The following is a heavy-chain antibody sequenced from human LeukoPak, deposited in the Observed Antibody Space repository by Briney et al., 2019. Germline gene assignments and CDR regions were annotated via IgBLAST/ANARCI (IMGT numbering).Heavy chain of an antibody. D-gene: IGHD3-3*01. CDR3: ARAGFWSDVDAFDI. V-gene: IGHV3-7*01. J-gene: IGHJ3*02. CDR1: GFTFSTYW. CDR2: IKQDGSEK. Sequence: GGSLRLSCAASGFTFSTYWMSWVRLAPGKGLEWVANIKQDGSEKYYVVSVKGRFTISRDNAKKSLYLQMNSLRAEDTAVYYCARAGFWSDVDAFDIWGQGTMVTVSS.